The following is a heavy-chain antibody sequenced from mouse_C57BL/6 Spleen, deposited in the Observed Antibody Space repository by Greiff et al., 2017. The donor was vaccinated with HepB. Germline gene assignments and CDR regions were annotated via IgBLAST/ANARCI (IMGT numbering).Heavy chain of an antibody. D-gene: IGHD1-3*01. V-gene: IGHV1-78*01. CDR3: ARRKWSCDY. Sequence: VQLQQSDAELVKPGASVKIYCKVSGYTFTDHTIHWLKQRPEQGLEWIGYIYPRDGSTKYTEKFKGKATLTAEKSSSTAYLQLNILTSEDSAVYFCARRKWSCDYWGQVTTLTVSS. CDR1: GYTFTDHT. J-gene: IGHJ2*01. CDR2: IYPRDGST.